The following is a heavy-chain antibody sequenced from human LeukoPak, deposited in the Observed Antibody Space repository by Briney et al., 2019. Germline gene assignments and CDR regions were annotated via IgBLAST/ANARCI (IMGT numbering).Heavy chain of an antibody. D-gene: IGHD3-3*01. CDR2: IYYSEST. Sequence: PSETLSLTCTVSGGSISSYYWSWIRQPPGKGQEWIGYIYYSESTNYNPSLKSRVTISVDTSKNQFSLKPSSVTAADTAVYYCARGRLLEWFDNWGQGTLVSVSS. CDR3: ARGRLLEWFDN. J-gene: IGHJ5*02. CDR1: GGSISSYY. V-gene: IGHV4-59*01.